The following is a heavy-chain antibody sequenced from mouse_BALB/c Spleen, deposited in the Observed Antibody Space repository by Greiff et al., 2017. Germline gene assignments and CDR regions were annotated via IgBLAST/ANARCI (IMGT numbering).Heavy chain of an antibody. Sequence: EVKLVESGGGLVKPGGSLKLSCAASGFTFSSYAMSWVRQTPEKRLEWVASISSGGSTYYPDSVKGRFTISRDNARNILYLQMSSLRSENTAMYYCARGYDYDGTGVYYCAVDCWGQGTSVTVSS. J-gene: IGHJ4*01. CDR3: ARGYDYDGTGVYYCAVDC. CDR2: ISSGGST. CDR1: GFTFSSYA. V-gene: IGHV5-6-5*01. D-gene: IGHD2-4*01.